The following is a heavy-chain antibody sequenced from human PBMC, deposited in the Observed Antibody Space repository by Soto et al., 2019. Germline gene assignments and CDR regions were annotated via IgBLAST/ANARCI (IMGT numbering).Heavy chain of an antibody. CDR2: INHSGST. Sequence: QVQLQQWGAGLLKPSETLSLTCAVYGGSFSGYYWSWIRQPPGKGLEWIGEINHSGSTNYNPSLKSRVTISVDTSKNQFSLKLCSVTAADTAVYYCARRSYDFWSGYRYYYGMDVWGQGTTVTVSS. V-gene: IGHV4-34*01. CDR3: ARRSYDFWSGYRYYYGMDV. D-gene: IGHD3-3*01. J-gene: IGHJ6*02. CDR1: GGSFSGYY.